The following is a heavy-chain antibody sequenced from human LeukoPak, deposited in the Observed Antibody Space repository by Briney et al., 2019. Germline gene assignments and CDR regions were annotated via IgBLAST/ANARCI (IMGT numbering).Heavy chain of an antibody. Sequence: GGSLRVSCAASGFTFTDYYMSWIRQAQGKGLEWVSYISGSGSTVYYAASVRGRFTISRDNAKNSLFLQMNSLRAEDTAVYYCARDRGNSDPGDWFDSWGQGTLVTVSS. V-gene: IGHV3-11*01. D-gene: IGHD4-23*01. CDR3: ARDRGNSDPGDWFDS. CDR2: ISGSGSTV. J-gene: IGHJ5*01. CDR1: GFTFTDYY.